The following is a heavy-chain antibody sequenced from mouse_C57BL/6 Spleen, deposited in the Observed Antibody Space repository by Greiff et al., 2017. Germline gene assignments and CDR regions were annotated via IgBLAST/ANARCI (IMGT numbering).Heavy chain of an antibody. CDR3: AREDDEYFDV. CDR1: GFTFSSYA. D-gene: IGHD2-12*01. J-gene: IGHJ1*03. Sequence: EVMLVESGGGLVKPGGSLKLSCAASGFTFSSYAMSWVRQTPEKRLEWVATISDGGSYTYYPDNGKGRFTISSDNAKNNLYLQMSHLKSEDTAMYYCAREDDEYFDVWGTGTTVTVSS. V-gene: IGHV5-4*01. CDR2: ISDGGSYT.